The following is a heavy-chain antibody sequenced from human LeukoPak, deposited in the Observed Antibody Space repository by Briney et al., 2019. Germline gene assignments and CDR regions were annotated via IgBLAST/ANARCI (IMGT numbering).Heavy chain of an antibody. J-gene: IGHJ5*02. V-gene: IGHV4-34*01. CDR3: ARDLGGEVP. D-gene: IGHD2-21*01. CDR2: INHSGST. Sequence: NPSETLSLTCAVYGGSFSGYYWSWIRQPPGKGLEWIGEINHSGSTNYNPSLKSRVTISVDTSKNQFSLKLSSVTAADTAVYYCARDLGGEVPWGQGTLVTVSS. CDR1: GGSFSGYY.